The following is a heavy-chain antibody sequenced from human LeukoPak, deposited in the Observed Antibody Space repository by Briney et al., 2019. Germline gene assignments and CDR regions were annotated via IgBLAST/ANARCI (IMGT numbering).Heavy chain of an antibody. CDR3: RAVAGVGDAFDI. V-gene: IGHV3-30*02. CDR1: GFTFSNYG. J-gene: IGHJ3*02. D-gene: IGHD6-19*01. CDR2: ISYDGSNK. Sequence: GGSLRLSCAASGFTFSNYGMHWVRQAPGKGLEWVTFISYDGSNKYYTDFVKGRFTISRGNSKNTLYMQMNSLRPEDTAVYYCRAVAGVGDAFDIWGQGTMVTVCS.